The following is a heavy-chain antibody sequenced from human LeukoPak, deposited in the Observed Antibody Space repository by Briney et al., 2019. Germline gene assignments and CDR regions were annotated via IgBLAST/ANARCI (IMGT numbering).Heavy chain of an antibody. V-gene: IGHV4-61*02. D-gene: IGHD6-19*01. CDR2: IYTSGST. CDR3: ARARDAWAVAGSIDH. CDR1: GGSISSGSYY. J-gene: IGHJ4*02. Sequence: SETLSLTCTVSGGSISSGSYYWSWIRQPAGKGLEWIGRIYTSGSTNYNPSLKSRVTISVDTSKNQFSLKLSSVTAADTAVYYCARARDAWAVAGSIDHWGQGTLVTVSS.